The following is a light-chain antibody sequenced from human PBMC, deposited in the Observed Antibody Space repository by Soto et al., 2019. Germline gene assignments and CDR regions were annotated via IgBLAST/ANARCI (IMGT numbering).Light chain of an antibody. CDR3: QSYDSSLSGLV. J-gene: IGLJ2*01. CDR2: GNS. CDR1: SSNIGAGYD. V-gene: IGLV1-40*01. Sequence: QSVLTQPPSVSGAPGQRVTISCTGSSSNIGAGYDVHWYQQLPGTAPKLLIYGNSNRPSGVPDRFSGSKSGTSASLAITGLQDEDEADYYYQSYDSSLSGLVFGGGTKLTVL.